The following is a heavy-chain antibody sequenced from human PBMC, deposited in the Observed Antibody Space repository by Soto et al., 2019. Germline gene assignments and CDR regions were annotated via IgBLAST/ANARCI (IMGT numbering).Heavy chain of an antibody. D-gene: IGHD3-10*01. J-gene: IGHJ4*02. CDR2: IYYSGST. CDR3: ARHWYGSGTHYPFDS. Sequence: PSETLSLTWTVSDGSISSYYWSWIRQPPGKGLEWIGYIYYSGSTDHNPSLKSRVTISVDTSKNQFSLKLSSVTAADTAVYFCARHWYGSGTHYPFDSWGQGTLVTVSS. V-gene: IGHV4-59*08. CDR1: DGSISSYY.